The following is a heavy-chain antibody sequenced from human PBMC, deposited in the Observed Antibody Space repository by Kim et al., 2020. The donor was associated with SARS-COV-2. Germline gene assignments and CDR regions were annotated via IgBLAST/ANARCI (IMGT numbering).Heavy chain of an antibody. V-gene: IGHV1-69*01. Sequence: NYAQKFQGRVTITADESTSTAYMELSSLRSEDTAVYYCARDWAGSSALDYWGQGTLVTVSS. CDR3: ARDWAGSSALDY. D-gene: IGHD6-6*01. J-gene: IGHJ4*02.